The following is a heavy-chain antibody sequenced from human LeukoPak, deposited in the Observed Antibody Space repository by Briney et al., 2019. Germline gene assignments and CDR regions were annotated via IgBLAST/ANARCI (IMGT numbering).Heavy chain of an antibody. CDR2: IYTSGST. CDR3: ARDMVSTWPYFYSYYYMDV. D-gene: IGHD6-13*01. J-gene: IGHJ6*03. Sequence: SETLSLTCTVSGGSISSYYWSWIRQPAGKGLEWIGRIYTSGSTNYNPSLKSRVTMSVDTSKNQFSLKLPSVTAADTALYYCARDMVSTWPYFYSYYYMDVWGQGTTVAVSS. V-gene: IGHV4-4*07. CDR1: GGSISSYY.